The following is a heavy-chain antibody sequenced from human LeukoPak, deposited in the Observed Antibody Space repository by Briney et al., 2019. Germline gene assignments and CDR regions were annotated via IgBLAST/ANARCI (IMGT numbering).Heavy chain of an antibody. CDR2: INHSGST. CDR3: ARQGGEDYYGSGSYYIDY. D-gene: IGHD3-10*01. Sequence: PSETLSLTCAVYGGSFSGYYWSWLRQPPGKGLEWIGEINHSGSTNYNPSLKSRVTISVDTSKNQFSLKLSSVTAAVTAVYYCARQGGEDYYGSGSYYIDYWGQGTLVTVSS. V-gene: IGHV4-34*01. CDR1: GGSFSGYY. J-gene: IGHJ4*02.